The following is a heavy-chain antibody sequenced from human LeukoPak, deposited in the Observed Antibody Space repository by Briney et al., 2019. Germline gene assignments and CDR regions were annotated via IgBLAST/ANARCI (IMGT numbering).Heavy chain of an antibody. Sequence: PSETLSLTCTVSGGSISSYYWSWIRQPPGKGLEWIGYIYYSGSTNYNPSLKSRVTISVDTSKNQFTLKLSSVTAADTAVYYCARSSSGYSNWFDPWGQGTLVTVSS. V-gene: IGHV4-59*01. CDR3: ARSSSGYSNWFDP. CDR1: GGSISSYY. CDR2: IYYSGST. D-gene: IGHD3-22*01. J-gene: IGHJ5*02.